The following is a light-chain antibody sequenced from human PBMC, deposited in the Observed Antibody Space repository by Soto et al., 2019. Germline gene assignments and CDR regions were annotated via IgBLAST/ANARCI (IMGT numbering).Light chain of an antibody. V-gene: IGKV1-9*01. CDR3: QQLNSYPLT. CDR1: QGISSY. Sequence: DLQLTQSPSFLSASVGDRVTITCRASQGISSYLAWYQQKPGKAPKLLIYAASTLQSGVPSRFSGSGSGTEFTRTISSLQPEDFATYYCQQLNSYPLTFGGGTKVEIK. CDR2: AAS. J-gene: IGKJ4*01.